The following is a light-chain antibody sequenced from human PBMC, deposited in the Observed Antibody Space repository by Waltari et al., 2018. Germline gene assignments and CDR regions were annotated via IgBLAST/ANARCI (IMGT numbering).Light chain of an antibody. Sequence: ATLSVSPGERATLSCRASQGVSSNLAWYQQKPGQAPRLLIYDVFTRATGIPARFSGSGSGTEFTLTISSLQSEDFAVYYCQQYNKWPGAFGQGTNVEIK. J-gene: IGKJ1*01. CDR2: DVF. CDR1: QGVSSN. CDR3: QQYNKWPGA. V-gene: IGKV3-15*01.